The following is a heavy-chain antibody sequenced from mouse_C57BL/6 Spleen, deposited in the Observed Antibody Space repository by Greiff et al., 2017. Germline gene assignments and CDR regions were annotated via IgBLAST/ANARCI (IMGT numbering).Heavy chain of an antibody. D-gene: IGHD1-1*01. V-gene: IGHV14-2*01. J-gene: IGHJ2*01. Sequence: EVQLQQSGAELVKPGASVKLSCTASGFNITDYYMHWVKQRTEQGLEWIGRIDPEDGETKYAPKFQGKATITADTSSNTAYLQLSSLTSEDTAVYYCARRPYGSSYYFGYWGQGTTLTVSS. CDR3: ARRPYGSSYYFGY. CDR2: IDPEDGET. CDR1: GFNITDYY.